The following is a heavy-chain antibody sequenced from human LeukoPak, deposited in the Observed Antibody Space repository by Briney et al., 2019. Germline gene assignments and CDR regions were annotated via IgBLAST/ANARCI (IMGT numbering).Heavy chain of an antibody. CDR3: ARGRLGVAAAGTPFDY. D-gene: IGHD6-13*01. CDR2: INHSGST. Sequence: SETLSLTCAVYGGSFSGYYWSWIRQPPGKGREWIGEINHSGSTNYNPSLKSRVTISVDTSKNQFSLKLSSVTAADTAVYYCARGRLGVAAAGTPFDYWGQGTLVTVSS. J-gene: IGHJ4*02. CDR1: GGSFSGYY. V-gene: IGHV4-34*01.